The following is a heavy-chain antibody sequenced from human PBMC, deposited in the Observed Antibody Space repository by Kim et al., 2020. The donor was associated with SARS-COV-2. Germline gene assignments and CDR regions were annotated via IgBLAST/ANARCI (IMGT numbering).Heavy chain of an antibody. D-gene: IGHD6-6*01. V-gene: IGHV3-74*01. CDR1: GFPFSGYW. Sequence: GGSLRLSCVASGFPFSGYWMHWVRQAPGKGLVWVSHISSESDGSSTSYADSVQGRFTISRDIAKNTLYLQMSSLRAEDTAVYYCARDGPYSSSGDLDYWGQGTLVIVSS. CDR3: ARDGPYSSSGDLDY. CDR2: ISSESDGSST. J-gene: IGHJ4*02.